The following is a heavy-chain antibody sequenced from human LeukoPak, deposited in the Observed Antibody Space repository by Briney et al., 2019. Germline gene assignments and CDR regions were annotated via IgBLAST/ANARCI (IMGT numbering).Heavy chain of an antibody. J-gene: IGHJ4*02. CDR2: FDPEDGET. CDR1: GYTFTSYG. Sequence: ASVKVSCKASGYTFTSYGISWVRQAPGKGLEWMGGFDPEDGETIYAQKFQGRVTMTEDTSTDTAYMELNSLRSEDTAVYYCATALVAAAGGGGYYFDYWGQGTLVTVSS. D-gene: IGHD6-13*01. V-gene: IGHV1-24*01. CDR3: ATALVAAAGGGGYYFDY.